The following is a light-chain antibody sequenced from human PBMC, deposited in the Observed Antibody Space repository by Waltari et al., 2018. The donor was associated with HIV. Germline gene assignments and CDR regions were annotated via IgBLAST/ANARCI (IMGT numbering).Light chain of an antibody. J-gene: IGLJ3*02. Sequence: SYELTQPPSVSVSPGQTARITCSGDALPQKYVYWYPQKSVPDPLLGIYEDTKRPSGISETVSGSSSGTVATLTSTGAQVEHEADYYCYSTYSSCVSWVCGGGTKLTVL. CDR3: YSTYSSCVSWV. CDR2: EDT. V-gene: IGLV3-10*01. CDR1: ALPQKY.